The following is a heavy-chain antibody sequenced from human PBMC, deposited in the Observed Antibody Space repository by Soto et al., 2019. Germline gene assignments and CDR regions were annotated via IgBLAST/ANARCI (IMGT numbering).Heavy chain of an antibody. CDR2: IIPIFGTA. V-gene: IGHV1-69*13. CDR1: GGTFSSYA. Sequence: ASVKVSCKASGGTFSSYAISWVRQAPGQGLEWMGGIIPIFGTANYAQKFQGRVTITADESTSTAYMGLSSLRSEDTAVYYCARDRVEMATIRALDIWGQGTMVTVSS. CDR3: ARDRVEMATIRALDI. D-gene: IGHD5-12*01. J-gene: IGHJ3*02.